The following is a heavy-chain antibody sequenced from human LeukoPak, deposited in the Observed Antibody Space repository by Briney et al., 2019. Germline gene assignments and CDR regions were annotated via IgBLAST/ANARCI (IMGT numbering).Heavy chain of an antibody. CDR2: VSYDGSWD. D-gene: IGHD3-16*02. CDR3: TREERGYIPAF. Sequence: GGSLRLSCSASGFTFSDYWMMWVRQAPGKGLEWVAFVSYDGSWDSHSDSVKGRFTISRDDSKNTLYLQMTRLRAEDTAVYYCTREERGYIPAFWGQGTLVTVSS. V-gene: IGHV3-30*03. J-gene: IGHJ4*02. CDR1: GFTFSDYW.